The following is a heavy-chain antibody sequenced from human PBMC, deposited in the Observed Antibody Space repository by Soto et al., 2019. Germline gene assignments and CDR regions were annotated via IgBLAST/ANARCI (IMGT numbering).Heavy chain of an antibody. Sequence: PSETLSLTCTVSGGSISSGGYYWSWIRQHPGKGLEWIGYIYYSGSTYYNPSLKSRVTISVDTSKNQFSLKLSSVTAADTAVYYCARHGFNVVVPAAIPVWVQGTLVTVSS. CDR3: ARHGFNVVVPAAIPV. CDR1: GGSISSGGYY. J-gene: IGHJ4*02. D-gene: IGHD2-2*01. V-gene: IGHV4-31*03. CDR2: IYYSGST.